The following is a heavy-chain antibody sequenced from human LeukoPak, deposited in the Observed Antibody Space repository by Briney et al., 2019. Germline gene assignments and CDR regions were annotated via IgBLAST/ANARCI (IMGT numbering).Heavy chain of an antibody. Sequence: ASVKVSCKASGYTFTSYYMHWVRQAPGQGLEWMGIINPSGGSTSYAQKFQGRVTISVDTSKNQFSLKLSSVTAADTAVYYCARDILEYQPLRPGRYFDYWGQGTLVTVSS. J-gene: IGHJ4*02. CDR1: GYTFTSYY. CDR3: ARDILEYQPLRPGRYFDY. CDR2: INPSGGST. D-gene: IGHD2-2*01. V-gene: IGHV1-46*01.